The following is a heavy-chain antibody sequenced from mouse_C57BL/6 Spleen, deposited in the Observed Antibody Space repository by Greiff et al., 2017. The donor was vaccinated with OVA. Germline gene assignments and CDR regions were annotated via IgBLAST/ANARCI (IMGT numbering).Heavy chain of an antibody. J-gene: IGHJ1*03. V-gene: IGHV1-84*01. CDR2: IYPGSGNT. Sequence: LQESGPELVKPGTSVKISCKASGYTFTDYSINWVKQRPGPGLEWIGWIYPGSGNTKYNEKFKGKATLTVDTSSSTAYMQLSSLTSEDSAVYFCARSANWDWYFDVWGTGTTVTVSS. CDR1: GYTFTDYS. D-gene: IGHD4-1*01. CDR3: ARSANWDWYFDV.